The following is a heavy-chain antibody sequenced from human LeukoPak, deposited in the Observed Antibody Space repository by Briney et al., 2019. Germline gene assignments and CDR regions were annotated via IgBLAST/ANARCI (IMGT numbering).Heavy chain of an antibody. CDR1: GFTVSSNY. V-gene: IGHV3-53*01. D-gene: IGHD7-27*01. Sequence: GGSLRLSCAASGFTVSSNYMSWVRQAPGKGLEWVSLIYAGGSTYYADAVKGRFTISRDNAENTMYLQMSSLRAEDTAVYYCARDMWGTFDYWGQGALVTVSS. CDR2: IYAGGST. J-gene: IGHJ4*02. CDR3: ARDMWGTFDY.